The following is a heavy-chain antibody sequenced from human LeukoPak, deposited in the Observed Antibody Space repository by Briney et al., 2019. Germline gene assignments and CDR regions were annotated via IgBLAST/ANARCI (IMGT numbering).Heavy chain of an antibody. CDR3: AKSRDSSGYYIGY. CDR1: GFTFSSYS. J-gene: IGHJ4*02. V-gene: IGHV3-21*04. Sequence: GGSLRLSCAASGFTFSSYSMNWVRQAPGKGLEWVSCISSSSSYIYYADSVKGRFTISRDNAKNSLYLQMNSLRAEDTAVYYCAKSRDSSGYYIGYWGQGTLVTVSS. D-gene: IGHD3-22*01. CDR2: ISSSSSYI.